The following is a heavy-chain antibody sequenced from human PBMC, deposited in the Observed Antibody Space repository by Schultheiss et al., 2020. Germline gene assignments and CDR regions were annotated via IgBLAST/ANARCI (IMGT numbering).Heavy chain of an antibody. CDR1: GFTFSSYD. V-gene: IGHV3-30*14. J-gene: IGHJ6*02. CDR3: ARDFLVYSSSVSSGWYRGMDV. CDR2: ISYDGSNK. Sequence: GGSLRLSCAASGFTFSSYDMHWVRQAPGKGLEWVAVISYDGSNKYYADSVKGRFTISRDNSKNTLYLQMNSLRAEDTAVYYCARDFLVYSSSVSSGWYRGMDVWGQGTTVTVSS. D-gene: IGHD6-19*01.